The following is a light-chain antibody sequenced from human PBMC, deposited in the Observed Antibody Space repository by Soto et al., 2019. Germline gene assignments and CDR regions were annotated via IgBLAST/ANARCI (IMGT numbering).Light chain of an antibody. CDR1: QSVTTR. J-gene: IGKJ5*01. CDR2: CAS. CDR3: QQYGGSPST. V-gene: IGKV3-20*01. Sequence: IVLTQSPGTLSLSPGQRVTLSCRASQSVTTRLAWYQHKPGQAPRLLMSCASIRASGVPVRFSGSGSGTDFTLTISKLEPEDFALYYCQQYGGSPSTFGLGTRRDNK.